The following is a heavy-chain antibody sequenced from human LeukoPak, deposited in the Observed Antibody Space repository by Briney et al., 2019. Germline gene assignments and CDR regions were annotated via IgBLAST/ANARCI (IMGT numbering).Heavy chain of an antibody. CDR3: ARAGYTYGFDY. J-gene: IGHJ4*02. V-gene: IGHV3-74*01. D-gene: IGHD5-18*01. CDR1: GFTFSSYW. CDR2: FNGDGSRT. Sequence: PGGSLRLSCAASGFTFSSYWMHWVRQAPGKGLVWVARFNGDGSRTSYSDSVKGRFTISRDNAKNTLYLQMHSLRDDDTAVYYCARAGYTYGFDYWGQGTLVTVSS.